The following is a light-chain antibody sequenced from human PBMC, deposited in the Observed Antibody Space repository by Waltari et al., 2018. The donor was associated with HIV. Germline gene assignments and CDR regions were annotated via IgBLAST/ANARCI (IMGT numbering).Light chain of an antibody. V-gene: IGLV3-21*04. CDR2: DDS. Sequence: SYVLTQPPSVSVAPGKTANITCGGNNIESKSVHWYQQKPGQAPVLVICDDSDRPSGIPERFSGANSGNTATLTSSRVEAGDEADYYCQVWDNSSDHVVFGGGTKLTVL. CDR1: NIESKS. J-gene: IGLJ2*01. CDR3: QVWDNSSDHVV.